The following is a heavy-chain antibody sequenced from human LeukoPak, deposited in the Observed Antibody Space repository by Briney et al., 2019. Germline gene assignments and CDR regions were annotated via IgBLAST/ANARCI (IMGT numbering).Heavy chain of an antibody. Sequence: GGSLRLSCAASGFTFSSYSMNWVRQAPGKGLEWVSSISSSSSYIYYAGSVKGRFTISRDNAKNSLYLQMNSLRAEDTAVYYCARDPDGNFQHWGQGTLVTVSS. V-gene: IGHV3-21*01. J-gene: IGHJ1*01. CDR2: ISSSSSYI. CDR3: ARDPDGNFQH. D-gene: IGHD1-1*01. CDR1: GFTFSSYS.